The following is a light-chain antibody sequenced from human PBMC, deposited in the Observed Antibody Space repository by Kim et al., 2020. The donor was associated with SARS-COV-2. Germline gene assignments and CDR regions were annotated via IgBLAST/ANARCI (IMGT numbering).Light chain of an antibody. Sequence: DIVMTQSPDSLAVSLGERATINCKSSQSLLYTSNNQNYMAWYQQKPGQPPILPIYWASTRHSGVPDRFSGSGSGTDFTLTISSLQAEDVAVYYCQQYYSSPITFGQGTRLEIK. CDR3: QQYYSSPIT. V-gene: IGKV4-1*01. CDR1: QSLLYTSNNQNY. J-gene: IGKJ5*01. CDR2: WAS.